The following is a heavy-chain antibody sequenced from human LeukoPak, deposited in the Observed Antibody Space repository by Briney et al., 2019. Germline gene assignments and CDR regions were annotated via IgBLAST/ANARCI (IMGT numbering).Heavy chain of an antibody. CDR2: ISSSSSYI. CDR1: GFTFSSYS. Sequence: GGSLRLSCAASGFTFSSYSMNWVRQAPGKGLEWVSSISSSSSYIYYADSMKGRFTISRDHAKNSLSLQMNSLRAEDTAVYYCARSLFDTSGFYFDYWGQGTLVTVSS. D-gene: IGHD3-22*01. V-gene: IGHV3-21*01. CDR3: ARSLFDTSGFYFDY. J-gene: IGHJ4*02.